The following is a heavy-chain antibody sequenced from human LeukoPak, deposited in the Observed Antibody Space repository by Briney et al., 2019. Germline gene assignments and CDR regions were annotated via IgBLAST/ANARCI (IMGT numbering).Heavy chain of an antibody. CDR3: ARRPYYYDSSGYWSYYFDY. V-gene: IGHV4-34*01. CDR1: GGSFSGYY. Sequence: PSETLSLTCAVYGGSFSGYYWSWIRQPPGKGLEWIGEINHSGSTHYNPSLKSRVIMSADTSKNQFSLKLSSVTAADTAVYYCARRPYYYDSSGYWSYYFDYWGQGTLVTVSS. D-gene: IGHD3-22*01. CDR2: INHSGST. J-gene: IGHJ4*02.